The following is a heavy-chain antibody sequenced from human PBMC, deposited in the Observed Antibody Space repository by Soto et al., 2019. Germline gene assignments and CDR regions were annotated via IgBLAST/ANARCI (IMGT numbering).Heavy chain of an antibody. CDR3: ARDWRGAEGFDP. V-gene: IGHV1-18*01. CDR1: GYTFNTYA. CDR2: IGVHNGDT. J-gene: IGHJ5*02. D-gene: IGHD3-3*01. Sequence: QVQLVQSGPEVKKPGASVKISSKASGYTFNTYAFTWVRQAPGQGVEWMGWIGVHNGDTNNVQKFQARVTMTTVTSMTTSYMGLRNLTSDDTAVYFCARDWRGAEGFDPWGQGTMVTVSS.